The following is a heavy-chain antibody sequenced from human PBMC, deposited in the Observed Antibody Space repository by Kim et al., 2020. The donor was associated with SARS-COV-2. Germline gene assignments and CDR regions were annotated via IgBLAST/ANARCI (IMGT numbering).Heavy chain of an antibody. CDR1: GGSISSSSYY. CDR3: ARSGLLPFDY. J-gene: IGHJ4*02. Sequence: SETLSLTCTGSGGSISSSSYYWGWIRQPPGKGLEWIGSIYYSGSTYYNPSLKSRVTISVDTSKNQFSLKLSSVTAADTAVYYCARSGLLPFDYWGQGTL. D-gene: IGHD2-21*02. V-gene: IGHV4-39*07. CDR2: IYYSGST.